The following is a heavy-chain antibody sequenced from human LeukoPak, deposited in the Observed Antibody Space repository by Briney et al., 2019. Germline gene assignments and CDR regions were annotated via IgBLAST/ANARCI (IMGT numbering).Heavy chain of an antibody. CDR3: ASTVAGTPGY. D-gene: IGHD6-19*01. J-gene: IGHJ4*02. CDR2: ISSSSSTI. Sequence: GGSLRLSCAASGFTFSSYSMNWVRQAPGKGLEWVSYISSSSSTIYYADSVKGRFTISRDNAKNSLYLKMNSLRDEDTAVYYCASTVAGTPGYWGQGTLVTVSS. V-gene: IGHV3-48*02. CDR1: GFTFSSYS.